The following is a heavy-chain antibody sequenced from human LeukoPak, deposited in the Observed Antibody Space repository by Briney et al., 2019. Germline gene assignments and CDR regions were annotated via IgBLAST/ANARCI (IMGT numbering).Heavy chain of an antibody. CDR3: ARDPVVRGSINYFDY. CDR2: INHSGST. J-gene: IGHJ4*02. Sequence: PSETLSLTCAVYGGSFSGYYWSWIRQPPGKGLEWIGEINHSGSTNYNPSLKSRVTISVDTSKNQFSLKLSSVTAADTAVYYCARDPVVRGSINYFDYWGQGTLVTVSS. V-gene: IGHV4-34*01. CDR1: GGSFSGYY. D-gene: IGHD5/OR15-5a*01.